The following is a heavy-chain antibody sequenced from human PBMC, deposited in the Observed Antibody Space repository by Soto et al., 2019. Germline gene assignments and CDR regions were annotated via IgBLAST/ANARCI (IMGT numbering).Heavy chain of an antibody. D-gene: IGHD3-10*01. J-gene: IGHJ6*02. Sequence: GGSLRLSCAASGFTFSSYEMNWVRQAPGKGLEWVSYISSSGSTIYYADSVKGRFTISRDNAKNSLYLQMNSLRAEDTAVYYCARDRKVRGVIITLRYGVDVWGQGTTVTVTS. CDR1: GFTFSSYE. CDR2: ISSSGSTI. V-gene: IGHV3-48*03. CDR3: ARDRKVRGVIITLRYGVDV.